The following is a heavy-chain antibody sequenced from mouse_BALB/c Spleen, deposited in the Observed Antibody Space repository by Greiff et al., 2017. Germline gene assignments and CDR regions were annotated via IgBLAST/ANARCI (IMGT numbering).Heavy chain of an antibody. CDR1: GFTFSSFG. V-gene: IGHV5-17*02. CDR3: ARGATKGYYAMDY. CDR2: ISSGSSTI. J-gene: IGHJ4*01. Sequence: DVHLVESGGGLVQPGGSRKLSCAASGFTFSSFGMHWVRQAPEKGLEWVAYISSGSSTIYYADTVKGRFTISRDNPKNTLFLQMTSLRSEDTAMYYCARGATKGYYAMDYWGQGTSVTVSS. D-gene: IGHD1-1*01.